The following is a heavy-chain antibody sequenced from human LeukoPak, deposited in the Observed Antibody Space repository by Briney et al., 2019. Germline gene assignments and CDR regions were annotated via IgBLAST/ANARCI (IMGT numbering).Heavy chain of an antibody. Sequence: SETLSLTCTVSGYSISNGYYWGWIRQPPGKGLEWVGSIYHRGSTYYNPSLRSRVTISLDRSKKMFPLKLTSVTAADTAVYFCARGAEYYAIWRGYAGYSDYWGQGISVTVSS. CDR2: IYHRGST. CDR3: ARGAEYYAIWRGYAGYSDY. D-gene: IGHD3-3*01. V-gene: IGHV4-38-2*02. CDR1: GYSISNGYY. J-gene: IGHJ4*02.